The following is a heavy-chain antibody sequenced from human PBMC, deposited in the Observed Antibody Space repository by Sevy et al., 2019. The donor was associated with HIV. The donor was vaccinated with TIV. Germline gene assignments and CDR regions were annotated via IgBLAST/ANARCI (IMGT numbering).Heavy chain of an antibody. Sequence: GGSLRLSCAASGFTFSSYAMHWVRQAPGKGLEWVAVISYDGSNKYYADSVKGRFTISRDNSKNTLYLQMNSLRAEDTAVYYCASVNYDILTGYSEGGGMDVWGQWTTVTVSS. CDR1: GFTFSSYA. CDR3: ASVNYDILTGYSEGGGMDV. J-gene: IGHJ6*02. CDR2: ISYDGSNK. V-gene: IGHV3-30-3*01. D-gene: IGHD3-9*01.